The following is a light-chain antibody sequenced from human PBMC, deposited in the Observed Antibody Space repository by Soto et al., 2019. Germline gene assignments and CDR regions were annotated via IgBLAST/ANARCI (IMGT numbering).Light chain of an antibody. CDR2: DAS. J-gene: IGKJ4*01. CDR1: QSISGY. V-gene: IGKV3-11*01. Sequence: IGLAPSPGTPSLSPGEGATLSFRASQSISGYVGWYQQKGGQVPRLLIFDASHRATGIPARFSGSGFGTDFTLTISSPEPEDFAVYFCQQRAGWPLTFGGGTKVDIK. CDR3: QQRAGWPLT.